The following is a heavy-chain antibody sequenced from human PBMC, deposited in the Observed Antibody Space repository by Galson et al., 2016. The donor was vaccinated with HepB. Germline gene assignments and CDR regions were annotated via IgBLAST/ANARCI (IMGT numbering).Heavy chain of an antibody. Sequence: SLRLSCAASGFTFSRYWMHWVRQAPGKGLVWVSRINTDGSTTTYADSVKGRFTTSRDNAKNTLYLQMNSLRAEDTAVYYCARVSGGHYEGYAYWGQGTLVTVSS. V-gene: IGHV3-74*01. CDR2: INTDGSTT. D-gene: IGHD3-16*01. J-gene: IGHJ4*02. CDR3: ARVSGGHYEGYAY. CDR1: GFTFSRYW.